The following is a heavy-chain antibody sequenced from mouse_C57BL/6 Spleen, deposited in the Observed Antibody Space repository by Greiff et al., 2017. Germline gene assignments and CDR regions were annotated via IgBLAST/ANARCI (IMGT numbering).Heavy chain of an antibody. CDR1: GYAFSSYW. CDR3: ARRELRLRKDYFDY. CDR2: IYPGDGDT. J-gene: IGHJ2*01. V-gene: IGHV1-80*01. D-gene: IGHD3-2*02. Sequence: VKLVESGAELVKPGASVKISCKASGYAFSSYWMNWVKQRPGKGLEWIGQIYPGDGDTDYNGKFKGQATLTADKSSSTAYMQLSSLTSEDSAVYFCARRELRLRKDYFDYWGQGTTLTVSS.